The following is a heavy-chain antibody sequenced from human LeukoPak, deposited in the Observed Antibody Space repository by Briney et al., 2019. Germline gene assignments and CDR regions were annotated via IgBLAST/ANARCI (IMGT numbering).Heavy chain of an antibody. CDR2: ISAYNGNT. CDR1: GYTFTSYD. D-gene: IGHD3-3*01. V-gene: IGHV1-18*01. Sequence: ASVKVSCKASGYTFTSYDINWVRQAPGQGLEWMGWISAYNGNTNYAQKLQGRVTMTTDTSTSTAYMELRSLRSDDTAVYYCARGLWSGYSLYYFDYWGQGTLVTVSS. J-gene: IGHJ4*02. CDR3: ARGLWSGYSLYYFDY.